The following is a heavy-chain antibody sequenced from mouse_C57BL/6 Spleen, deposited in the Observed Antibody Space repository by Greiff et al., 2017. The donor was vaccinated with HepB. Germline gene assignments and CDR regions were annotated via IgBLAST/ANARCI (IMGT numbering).Heavy chain of an antibody. CDR1: GYTFTDYY. V-gene: IGHV1-19*01. J-gene: IGHJ2*01. D-gene: IGHD2-12*01. CDR3: AKGDYTYYFDY. Sequence: SGPVLVKPGASVKMSCKASGYTFTDYYMNWVKQSHGKSLEWIGVINPYNGGTSYNQKFKGKATLTVDKSSSTAYMELNSLTSEDSAVYYCAKGDYTYYFDYWGQGTTLTVSS. CDR2: INPYNGGT.